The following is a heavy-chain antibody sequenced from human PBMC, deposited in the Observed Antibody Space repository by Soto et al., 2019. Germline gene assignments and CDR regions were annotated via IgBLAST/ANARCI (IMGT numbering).Heavy chain of an antibody. J-gene: IGHJ6*01. Sequence: QEQLVQSGGEVKKPGASVRVSCKASGYTFTKYGITWVRQAPGQELEWMGWIGVYNGKTNYARKLQGRVIMTADTSASTAYMELRSLRSDDTAVYYCSRARYCTSPSCYNHYYYGMDIW. D-gene: IGHD2-2*02. CDR3: SRARYCTSPSCYNHYYYGMDI. CDR2: IGVYNGKT. V-gene: IGHV1-18*04. CDR1: GYTFTKYG.